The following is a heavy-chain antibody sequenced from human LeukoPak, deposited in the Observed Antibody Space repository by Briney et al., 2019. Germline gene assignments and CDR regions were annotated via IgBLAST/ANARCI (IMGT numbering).Heavy chain of an antibody. CDR1: GFTFSSYG. V-gene: IGHV3-30*02. CDR3: ANTVVPAANTDY. Sequence: GGSLRLSCAASGFTFSSYGMHWVRQAPGNGLEWVAFIRYDGSNKYYADSVKGRFTISRDNSKNTLYLQMNSLRAEDTAVYYCANTVVPAANTDYWGQGTLVTVSS. D-gene: IGHD2-2*01. J-gene: IGHJ4*02. CDR2: IRYDGSNK.